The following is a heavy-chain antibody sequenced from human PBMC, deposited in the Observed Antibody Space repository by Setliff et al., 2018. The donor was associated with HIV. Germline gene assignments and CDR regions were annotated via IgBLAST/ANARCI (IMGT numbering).Heavy chain of an antibody. Sequence: GGSLRLSCAASGFSFSTYAMGWVRQAPGKGLEWVSTVGAVGSPKFYAESVKGRFTISKDNSKNTLYLQMNSLRVEDTAVYYCAVGPRWLPTYFHYWGQGTLVTVSS. CDR2: VGAVGSPK. V-gene: IGHV3-23*01. J-gene: IGHJ4*02. CDR1: GFSFSTYA. CDR3: AVGPRWLPTYFHY. D-gene: IGHD6-19*01.